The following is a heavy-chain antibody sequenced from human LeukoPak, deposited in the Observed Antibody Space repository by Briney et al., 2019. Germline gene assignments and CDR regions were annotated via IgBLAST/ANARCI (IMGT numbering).Heavy chain of an antibody. CDR3: ARGLKLRFLEWLLYPVAFDI. V-gene: IGHV4-59*01. CDR1: GGSISSYY. CDR2: IYYSGST. Sequence: SETLSLTCTVSGGSISSYYWSWIRQPPGKGLEWIGYIYYSGSTNYNPSLKSRVTISVDTSKNQFSLKLSSVTAADTAVYYCARGLKLRFLEWLLYPVAFDIWGQGTMVTVSS. D-gene: IGHD3-3*01. J-gene: IGHJ3*02.